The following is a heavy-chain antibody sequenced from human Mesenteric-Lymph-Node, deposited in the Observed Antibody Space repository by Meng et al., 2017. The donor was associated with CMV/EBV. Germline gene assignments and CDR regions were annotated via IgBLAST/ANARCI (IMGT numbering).Heavy chain of an antibody. CDR2: INHSGST. Sequence: QVPVHQWGAGLLKPSETLSVTCAVYGGSFSGYYWNWIRQSPEKGLEWIGEINHSGSTTYNPSFTSRIIISVDTSTNQISLNMSSVTAADTAVYYCARGSSYDILTGYFDYWGQGALVTVSS. D-gene: IGHD3-9*01. CDR3: ARGSSYDILTGYFDY. CDR1: GGSFSGYY. V-gene: IGHV4-34*01. J-gene: IGHJ4*02.